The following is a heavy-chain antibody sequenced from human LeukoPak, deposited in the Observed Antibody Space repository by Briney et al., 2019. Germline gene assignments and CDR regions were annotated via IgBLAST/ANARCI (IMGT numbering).Heavy chain of an antibody. CDR2: IRYDGSNK. J-gene: IGHJ4*02. D-gene: IGHD4-17*01. Sequence: PGGCLRLSCAAAGVTFSSHGMHWVRQAPSKGLGWVAFIRYDGSNKYYEDSVKGRFTISRDNSKNTLYLQMNSLRAEDTAVYYCAKDHKKRGVTSDYWGQGTLVTVSS. V-gene: IGHV3-30*02. CDR1: GVTFSSHG. CDR3: AKDHKKRGVTSDY.